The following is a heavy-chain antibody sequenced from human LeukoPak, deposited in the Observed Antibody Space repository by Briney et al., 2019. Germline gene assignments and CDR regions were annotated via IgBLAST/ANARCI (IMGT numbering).Heavy chain of an antibody. V-gene: IGHV1-18*01. J-gene: IGHJ4*02. CDR3: ARHLRYFDWLPPFYFDY. D-gene: IGHD3-9*01. CDR1: GYTFTSYG. Sequence: GASVKVSCKASGYTFTSYGISWVRQAPGQGLEWMGWISTYNANTNYAQKLQGRVTMTTDSSTSTAYMELRSLRSDDTAVYYCARHLRYFDWLPPFYFDYWGQGTLVTVSS. CDR2: ISTYNANT.